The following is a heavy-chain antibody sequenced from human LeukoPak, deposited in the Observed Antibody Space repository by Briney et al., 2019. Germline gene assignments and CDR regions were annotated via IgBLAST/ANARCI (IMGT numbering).Heavy chain of an antibody. V-gene: IGHV4-39*07. D-gene: IGHD1-1*01. CDR2: IYYSGST. Sequence: SETLSLTCAVSGGSISSSSYYWGWIRQPPGKGLEWIGSIYYSGSTYYNPSLKSRVTISVDTSKNQFSPKLSSVTAADTAVYYCARVGGVRLNWFDPWGQGTLVTVSS. CDR3: ARVGGVRLNWFDP. CDR1: GGSISSSSYY. J-gene: IGHJ5*02.